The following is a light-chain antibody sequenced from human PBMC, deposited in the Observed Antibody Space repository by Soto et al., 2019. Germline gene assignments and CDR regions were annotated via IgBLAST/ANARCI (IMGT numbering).Light chain of an antibody. CDR1: QSVSNN. CDR3: QNYDSDPIT. CDR2: GAS. V-gene: IGKV3D-15*01. J-gene: IGKJ5*01. Sequence: EIVLTQSPATLSVSPGERAALSCRASQSVSNNLAWYQQKPGQPPRLLIFGASTRATGIPARFSGSGSGTDFTLTINSLQPDDIATYYCQNYDSDPITFGQGTRLEIK.